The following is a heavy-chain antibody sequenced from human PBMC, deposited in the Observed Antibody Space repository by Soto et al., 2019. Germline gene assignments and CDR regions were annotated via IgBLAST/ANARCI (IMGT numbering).Heavy chain of an antibody. CDR1: GYTFTSYA. V-gene: IGHV1-3*01. CDR3: ARRGGRVCSSTSCSYFDY. D-gene: IGHD2-2*01. CDR2: INAGNGNT. J-gene: IGHJ4*02. Sequence: ASVKVSCKASGYTFTSYAMHWVRQAPGQRLEWMGWINAGNGNTKYSQKFQGRVTITRDTSGSTAYMELGSLRSEDTAVYYCARRGGRVCSSTSCSYFDYWGQGTLVTVSS.